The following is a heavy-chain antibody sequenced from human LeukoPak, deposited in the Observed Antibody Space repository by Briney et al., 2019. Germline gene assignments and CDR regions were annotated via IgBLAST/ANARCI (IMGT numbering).Heavy chain of an antibody. CDR3: ARGVRGVRFDY. CDR1: GGSISSGGYS. V-gene: IGHV4-30-2*01. Sequence: SETLSLTCAVSGGSISSGGYSWSWIRQPPGKGLEWIGYIYHSGSTYYNPSLKSRVTISVDRSKNQFSLKLSSVTATDTAVYYCARGVRGVRFDYWGQGTLVTVSS. J-gene: IGHJ4*02. CDR2: IYHSGST. D-gene: IGHD3-10*01.